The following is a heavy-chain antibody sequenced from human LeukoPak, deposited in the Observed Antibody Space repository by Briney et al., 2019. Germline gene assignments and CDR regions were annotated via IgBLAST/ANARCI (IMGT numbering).Heavy chain of an antibody. CDR3: ARDEYNWNDRGGWFDP. CDR1: GYTFTSYD. J-gene: IGHJ5*02. CDR2: ISAYNGNT. D-gene: IGHD1-1*01. Sequence: GASVKVSCKASGYTFTSYDINRVRQATGQGLEWMGWISAYNGNTNYAQKLQGRVTMTTDTSTSTAYMELRSLRSDDTAVYYCARDEYNWNDRGGWFDPWGQGTLVTVSS. V-gene: IGHV1-18*01.